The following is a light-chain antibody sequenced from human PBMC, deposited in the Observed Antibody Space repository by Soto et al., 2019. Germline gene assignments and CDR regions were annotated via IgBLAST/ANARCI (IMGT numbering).Light chain of an antibody. Sequence: SYELTQPPSVSVAPGKTASITCGGNNIGSKSVHWYQQKPGQAPVLLIYYDFDRPSGSPERFSGSNSGNTATLTISRVEAGDEADYYCQVWDSSSNHVVFGGGTKLTVL. CDR1: NIGSKS. V-gene: IGLV3-21*04. J-gene: IGLJ2*01. CDR3: QVWDSSSNHVV. CDR2: YDF.